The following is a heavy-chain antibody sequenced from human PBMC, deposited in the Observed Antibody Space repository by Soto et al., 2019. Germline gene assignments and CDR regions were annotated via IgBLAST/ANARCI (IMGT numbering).Heavy chain of an antibody. D-gene: IGHD6-6*01. CDR2: IYYSGST. Sequence: SETLSLTCTVSGGSISSYDWSWIRQPPGKGLEWIGYIYYSGSTNYNPSLKSRVTISVDTSKNQFSLKLSSVAAADTAVYYCARAGIAALRYDYWGQGTLVTVSS. CDR1: GGSISSYD. J-gene: IGHJ4*02. V-gene: IGHV4-59*01. CDR3: ARAGIAALRYDY.